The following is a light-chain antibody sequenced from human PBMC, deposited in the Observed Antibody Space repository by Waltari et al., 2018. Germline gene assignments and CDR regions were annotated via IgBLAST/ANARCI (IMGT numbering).Light chain of an antibody. Sequence: QSALTQPPSASGSPGQSVPISCTGTSDDVGGYNYAPWYQQHPGKAPKFLIYQVSNRPSGVPDRFSGSKSGNTASLTVSGLQAEDEADYYCSSFAGSNAVLFGGGTKLTVL. V-gene: IGLV2-8*01. CDR2: QVS. CDR3: SSFAGSNAVL. J-gene: IGLJ2*01. CDR1: SDDVGGYNY.